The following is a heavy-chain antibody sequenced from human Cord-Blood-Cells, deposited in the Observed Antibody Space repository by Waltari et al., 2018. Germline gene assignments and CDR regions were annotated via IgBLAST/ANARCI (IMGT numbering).Heavy chain of an antibody. CDR3: ARESKSSSSWNY. V-gene: IGHV3-30*04. CDR1: GFPFRSYS. CDR2: ISNDGSNK. D-gene: IGHD6-13*01. J-gene: IGHJ4*02. Sequence: QVQLVELGGGVVQPGRSLRPSCAASGFPFRSYSMHVVRQAPGKGLEWVAVISNDGSNKYYADSVKGRFTISRDNSKNTLYLQMNSLRAEDTAVYYCARESKSSSSWNYWGQGTLVTVSS.